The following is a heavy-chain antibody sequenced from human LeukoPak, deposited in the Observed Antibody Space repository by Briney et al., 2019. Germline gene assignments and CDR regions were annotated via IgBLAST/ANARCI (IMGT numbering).Heavy chain of an antibody. Sequence: SETLSLTCTVSGGSISSYYWSWIRQPPGKGLEWIGYIYYSGSTNYNPSLKSRVAISVDTSKNQFSLKLSSVTAADTAVYYCARWITIFGVVISDAFDIRGQGTMVTVSS. CDR3: ARWITIFGVVISDAFDI. V-gene: IGHV4-59*01. J-gene: IGHJ3*02. CDR1: GGSISSYY. D-gene: IGHD3-3*01. CDR2: IYYSGST.